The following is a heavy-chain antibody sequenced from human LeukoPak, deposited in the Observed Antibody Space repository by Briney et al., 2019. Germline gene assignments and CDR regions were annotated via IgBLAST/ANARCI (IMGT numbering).Heavy chain of an antibody. CDR1: GFPFSSYA. Sequence: GGSLRLSCAAPGFPFSSYAMHGVRQAPGKGLGWVAVISYDGSNKYYADSVKGRFTISRDNSKNTLYLQMNSLRAEDTAVYYCARDHTPACSSTSCYEDAFDIWGQGTMVTVSS. J-gene: IGHJ3*02. CDR3: ARDHTPACSSTSCYEDAFDI. D-gene: IGHD2-2*01. CDR2: ISYDGSNK. V-gene: IGHV3-30-3*01.